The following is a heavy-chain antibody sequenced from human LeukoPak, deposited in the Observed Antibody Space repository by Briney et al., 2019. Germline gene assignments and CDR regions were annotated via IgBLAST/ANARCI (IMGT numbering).Heavy chain of an antibody. D-gene: IGHD6-13*01. Sequence: ASVKVSCKASGYTFTSYDINWVRQATGQGLEWMGWMNPNSGNTGYAQKFQGRVTMTRNTSISTAYMELSSLRSDDTAVYYCARGSVVIAAAIDYWGQGTLVTVSS. CDR1: GYTFTSYD. CDR3: ARGSVVIAAAIDY. CDR2: MNPNSGNT. J-gene: IGHJ4*02. V-gene: IGHV1-8*01.